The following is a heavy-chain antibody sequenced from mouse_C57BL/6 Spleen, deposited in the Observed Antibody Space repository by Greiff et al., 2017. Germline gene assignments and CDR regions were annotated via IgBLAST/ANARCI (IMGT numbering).Heavy chain of an antibody. V-gene: IGHV5-4*01. Sequence: DVKLVESGGGLVKPGGSLKLSCAASGFTFSSYAMSWVRQTPEKRLEWVATISDGGSYTYCPDNVKGRFTISRDNAKNNLYLQMSHLKSEDTAMYYCARDDWDDYFDYWGQGTTLTVSS. CDR3: ARDDWDDYFDY. D-gene: IGHD4-1*01. CDR2: ISDGGSYT. J-gene: IGHJ2*01. CDR1: GFTFSSYA.